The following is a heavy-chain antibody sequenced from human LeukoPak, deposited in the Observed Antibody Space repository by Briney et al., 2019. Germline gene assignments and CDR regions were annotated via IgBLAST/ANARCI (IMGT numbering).Heavy chain of an antibody. CDR2: IWYDGSNK. J-gene: IGHJ3*02. V-gene: IGHV3-33*01. Sequence: GRSLRLSCAASGFTFSSYGMHWVRQAPGKGLEWVAVIWYDGSNKYYADSVKGRFTISRDNSKNTLYLQMNSLRAEDTAVYYCARDVPAYYYDSSGYTDAFAIWGQGTMVTVSS. CDR1: GFTFSSYG. D-gene: IGHD3-22*01. CDR3: ARDVPAYYYDSSGYTDAFAI.